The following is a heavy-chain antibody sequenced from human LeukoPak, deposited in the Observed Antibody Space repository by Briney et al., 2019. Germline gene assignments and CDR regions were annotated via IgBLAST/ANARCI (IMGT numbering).Heavy chain of an antibody. V-gene: IGHV3-23*01. D-gene: IGHD3-10*01. Sequence: GGSLRLSCAASGFTFSSYAMSWVRQAPGKGLEWVAAISGSGGSTYYADSVKGRFTTSRDNSKNTLYLQMNSLRAEDSGVYYWGRWGVTAGLDRWGQGTLVTVSS. CDR2: ISGSGGST. CDR3: GRWGVTAGLDR. J-gene: IGHJ5*02. CDR1: GFTFSSYA.